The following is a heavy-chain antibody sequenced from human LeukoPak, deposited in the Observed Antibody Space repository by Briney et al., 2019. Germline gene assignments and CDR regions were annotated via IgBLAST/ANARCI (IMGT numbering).Heavy chain of an antibody. Sequence: GGSLRLSCAASGFTFSSYSMNWVRQAPGKGLEWVANIKQDGNEKSYVDSVKGRFTISRDNDKNSLYLQRNSLRVEDTAVYYCARALSVSYCGQGTLVTASP. D-gene: IGHD6-25*01. CDR2: IKQDGNEK. V-gene: IGHV3-7*01. CDR1: GFTFSSYS. CDR3: ARALSVSY. J-gene: IGHJ4*02.